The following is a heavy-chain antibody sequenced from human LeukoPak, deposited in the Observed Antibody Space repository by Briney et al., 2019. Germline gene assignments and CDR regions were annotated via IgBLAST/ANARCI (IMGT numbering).Heavy chain of an antibody. CDR3: ARAVRGMYSSSWYLNAFDI. J-gene: IGHJ3*02. CDR2: IYYSGST. V-gene: IGHV4-39*07. CDR1: GGSISSGSYY. D-gene: IGHD6-13*01. Sequence: PSETLSLICTVSGGSISSGSYYWGWLRQPPGKGLEWVGTIYYSGSTYYNPSLKSRVTISVDTSKNQFSLKLSSVTAADTAVYYCARAVRGMYSSSWYLNAFDIWGQGTMVTVSS.